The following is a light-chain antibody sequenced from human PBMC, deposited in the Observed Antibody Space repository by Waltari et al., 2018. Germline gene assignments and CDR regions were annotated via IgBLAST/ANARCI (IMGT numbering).Light chain of an antibody. CDR2: SNN. CDR1: RPNARSNT. V-gene: IGLV1-44*01. Sequence: QSVLTQPPSASGTPGQTDPISCSGSRPNARSNTVNWFQQVPGTAPKLLIYSNNQRPSXXPXXXSGSKSGPSASLAISGLQSEDEADYYCAAWDDSLNAYVFGTGTQVPVL. CDR3: AAWDDSLNAYV. J-gene: IGLJ1*01.